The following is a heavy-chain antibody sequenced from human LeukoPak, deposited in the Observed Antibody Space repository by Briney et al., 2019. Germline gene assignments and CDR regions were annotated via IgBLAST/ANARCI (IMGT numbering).Heavy chain of an antibody. CDR1: GFTFSNYW. D-gene: IGHD1-14*01. J-gene: IGHJ4*02. CDR3: AREGSSRYGFDH. CDR2: IKQGGSEK. Sequence: GGSLRLSCAASGFTFSNYWMTWVRQVPGKGLEWVANIKQGGSEKYYVDSVKGRFAISRDDAKNSLYLQMSSLKAEDTAVYYCAREGSSRYGFDHWGQGTLVTVSS. V-gene: IGHV3-7*04.